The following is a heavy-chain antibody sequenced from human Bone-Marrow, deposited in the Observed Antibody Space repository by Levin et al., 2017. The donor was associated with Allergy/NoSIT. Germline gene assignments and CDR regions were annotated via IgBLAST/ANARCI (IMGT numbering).Heavy chain of an antibody. Sequence: GGSLRLSCAASGFTVGNNYMTWVRQAPGKGPEWVSLIYSGGDTQYADSVKGRFTISRDNSKNTLYLQMNSLRVEDTAVYYCAGKTDTGLLTGDFWGQGTLVTVSS. D-gene: IGHD5-18*01. CDR1: GFTVGNNY. CDR3: AGKTDTGLLTGDF. V-gene: IGHV3-66*01. J-gene: IGHJ4*02. CDR2: IYSGGDT.